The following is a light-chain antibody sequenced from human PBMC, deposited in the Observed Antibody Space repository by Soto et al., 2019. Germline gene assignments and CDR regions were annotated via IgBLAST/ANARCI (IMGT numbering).Light chain of an antibody. J-gene: IGKJ2*01. V-gene: IGKV3-20*01. Sequence: EIVLTQSPGTLSLSPGERATLSCRASQSVRSNYLAWYQQKPGQAPRLLIYGASSRATGIPDRFSGTGSGTDFTLTISRLEPEDFAVYYCQLYVGSPYPFGQGTKLEIK. CDR2: GAS. CDR3: QLYVGSPYP. CDR1: QSVRSNY.